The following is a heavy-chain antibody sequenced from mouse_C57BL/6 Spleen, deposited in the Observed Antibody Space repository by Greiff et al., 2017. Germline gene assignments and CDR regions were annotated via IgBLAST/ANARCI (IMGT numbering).Heavy chain of an antibody. CDR1: GYTFTSYG. J-gene: IGHJ3*01. D-gene: IGHD2-4*01. CDR2: IYPRSGNT. Sequence: QVQLQQSGAELARPGASVKLSCKASGYTFTSYGISWVKQRTGQGLEWIGEIYPRSGNTYYNEKFKGKATLTADKSSSTAYMELRSLTSEDSAVXFCARPYDYDERFAYWGQGTLVTVSA. CDR3: ARPYDYDERFAY. V-gene: IGHV1-81*01.